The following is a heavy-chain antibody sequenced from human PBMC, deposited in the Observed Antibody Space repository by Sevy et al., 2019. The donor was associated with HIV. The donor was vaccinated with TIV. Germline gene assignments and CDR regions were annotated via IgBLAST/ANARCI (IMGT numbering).Heavy chain of an antibody. D-gene: IGHD3-16*02. Sequence: SETLSLTCTVSGYSISSGYYWGWIRQPPGKGLEWIGSIYHSGSTYYNPSFKSRVTISVDTSKNQFSLKLSSVTAADTAVYYCARDGMLYYDYVWGSYRPSPDAFDIWGQGTMVTVSS. CDR3: ARDGMLYYDYVWGSYRPSPDAFDI. V-gene: IGHV4-38-2*02. CDR1: GYSISSGYY. CDR2: IYHSGST. J-gene: IGHJ3*02.